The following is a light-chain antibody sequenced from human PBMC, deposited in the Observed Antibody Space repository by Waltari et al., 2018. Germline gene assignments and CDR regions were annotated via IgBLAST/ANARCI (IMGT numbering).Light chain of an antibody. CDR2: AAS. CDR1: QNIGKY. CDR3: QQSSSTPQST. Sequence: DIQMTQSPSSLSASIGDRVTITCRASQNIGKYLNWYKHKPGKAPKLLIYAASSLLSGVPSRFSGSGSGTDFTFTISSLQPEDFATYYCQQSSSTPQSTFGQGTRLEIK. J-gene: IGKJ5*01. V-gene: IGKV1-39*01.